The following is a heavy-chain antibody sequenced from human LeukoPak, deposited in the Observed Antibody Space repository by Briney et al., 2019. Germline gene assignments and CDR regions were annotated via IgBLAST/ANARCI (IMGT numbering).Heavy chain of an antibody. CDR1: DDSISDYY. Sequence: SETLSLTCTVSDDSISDYYRGWIRQPPGKGLEWIGYFYNSGRSTYNPSLKSRVTISADMSKNHFSLKLNSVTTADTAVYYCTRGAGWLIDYWGQGILVTVSS. D-gene: IGHD3-16*01. CDR2: FYNSGRS. CDR3: TRGAGWLIDY. J-gene: IGHJ4*02. V-gene: IGHV4-59*01.